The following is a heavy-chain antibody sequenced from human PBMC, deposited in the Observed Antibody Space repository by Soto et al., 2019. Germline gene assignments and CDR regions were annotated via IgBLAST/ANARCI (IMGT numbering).Heavy chain of an antibody. CDR1: VGSISSYY. D-gene: IGHD2-2*01. V-gene: IGHV4-59*01. CDR2: IYYSGST. CDR3: ARVGYCSSTSCYPYYYYYMDV. J-gene: IGHJ6*03. Sequence: SETLSLTCTVSVGSISSYYWSWIRQPPGKGLEWIGYIYYSGSTNYNPSLKSRVTISVDTSKNQFSLKLSSVTAADTAVYYCARVGYCSSTSCYPYYYYYMDVWGKGTTVTVSS.